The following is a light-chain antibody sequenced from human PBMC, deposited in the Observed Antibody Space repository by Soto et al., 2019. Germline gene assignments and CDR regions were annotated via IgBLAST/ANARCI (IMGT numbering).Light chain of an antibody. Sequence: EIVMTQSPVTLVGPNGKRATLSCRASQSVGSNLAWYQQKPGQAPRLLIYDASSRATGIPARFSGSGSGTDFTLTICVRDPDDFAGHHCQHCVNPRPWTLGQGTRVEI. CDR3: QHCVNPRPWT. J-gene: IGKJ1*01. V-gene: IGKV3D-15*03. CDR2: DAS. CDR1: QSVGSN.